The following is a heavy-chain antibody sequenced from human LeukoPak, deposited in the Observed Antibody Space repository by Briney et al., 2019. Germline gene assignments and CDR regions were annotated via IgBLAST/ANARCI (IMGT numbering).Heavy chain of an antibody. CDR2: IYTTGDT. CDR1: GGSISRGTYY. CDR3: ARHRGYGYYSPFDY. V-gene: IGHV4-61*02. D-gene: IGHD5-18*01. J-gene: IGHJ4*02. Sequence: PSQTLSLTCTVSGGSISRGTYYWSWIRQPAGKGLEWIGRIYTTGDTNYNPSLKSRVTISVDTSKNQFSLKLSSVTAADTAVYYCARHRGYGYYSPFDYWGQGTLVTVSS.